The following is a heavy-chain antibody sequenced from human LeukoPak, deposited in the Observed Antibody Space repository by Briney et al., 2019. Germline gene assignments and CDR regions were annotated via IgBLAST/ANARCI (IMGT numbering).Heavy chain of an antibody. D-gene: IGHD3-22*01. J-gene: IGHJ4*02. CDR3: ATGLHYYDSSGYSDY. CDR2: FDPEDGET. Sequence: ASVKVSCKVSGYTLTELSMPWVRQAPGKGLEWMGGFDPEDGETIYAQKFQGRVTMTEDTSTDTAYMELSSLRSEDTAVYYCATGLHYYDSSGYSDYWGQGTLVTVSS. V-gene: IGHV1-24*01. CDR1: GYTLTELS.